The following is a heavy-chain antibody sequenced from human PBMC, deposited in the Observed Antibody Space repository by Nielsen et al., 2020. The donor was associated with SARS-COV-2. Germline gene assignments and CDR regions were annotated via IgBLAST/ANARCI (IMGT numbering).Heavy chain of an antibody. CDR2: IYYSGST. J-gene: IGHJ4*02. V-gene: IGHV4-59*08. Sequence: SETLSLTCTVSGGSISSYYWSWIRQPPGKGLEWIGYIYYSGSTNYNPSLKSRVTISVDTSKNQFSLKLSSVTAADTAVYYCARSDSSGYVVGWGQGTLVTVSS. D-gene: IGHD3-22*01. CDR3: ARSDSSGYVVG. CDR1: GGSISSYY.